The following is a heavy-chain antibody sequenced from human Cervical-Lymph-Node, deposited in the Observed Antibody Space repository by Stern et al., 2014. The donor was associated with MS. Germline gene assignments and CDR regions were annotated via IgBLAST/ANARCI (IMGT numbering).Heavy chain of an antibody. Sequence: VQLEESGAEVKKPGSSVKVSCKASGGTFSSYAISWVRKAPGQGLEWMGGLIPIFGTANYAQKFQGRVTITADESTSTAYMELSSLRSEDTAVYYCARGELKEGLVRGMDVWGQGTTVTVSS. V-gene: IGHV1-69*01. CDR1: GGTFSSYA. D-gene: IGHD1-26*01. J-gene: IGHJ6*02. CDR2: LIPIFGTA. CDR3: ARGELKEGLVRGMDV.